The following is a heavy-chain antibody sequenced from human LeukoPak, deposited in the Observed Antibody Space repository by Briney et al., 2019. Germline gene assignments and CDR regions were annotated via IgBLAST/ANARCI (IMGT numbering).Heavy chain of an antibody. J-gene: IGHJ4*02. CDR3: ARVFARSGEIGGSYYYY. V-gene: IGHV1-69*05. CDR1: GGTFSSYA. D-gene: IGHD1-26*01. Sequence: ASVKVSCKASGGTFSSYAINWVRQAPGHGLEWMGGTIPIFGTANYAQKFQGRVAITTDESTSTAYMELSSLGSEDTAVYYCARVFARSGEIGGSYYYYWGQGTLVTVSS. CDR2: TIPIFGTA.